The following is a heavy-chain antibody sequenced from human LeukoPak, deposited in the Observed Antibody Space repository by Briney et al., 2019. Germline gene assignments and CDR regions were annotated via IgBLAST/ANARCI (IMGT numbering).Heavy chain of an antibody. D-gene: IGHD6-19*01. CDR1: GFTFSSYA. V-gene: IGHV3-49*03. CDR3: SRSSGWLSVY. J-gene: IGHJ4*02. Sequence: GGSLRLSCAASGFTFSSYAMSWFRQAPGKGLEWIGFIRRKLDGGTAEYAASVKGRFTISRDDSTSIAYLQMNSLKTEDTAVYYCSRSSGWLSVYWGQGTLVTVSS. CDR2: IRRKLDGGTA.